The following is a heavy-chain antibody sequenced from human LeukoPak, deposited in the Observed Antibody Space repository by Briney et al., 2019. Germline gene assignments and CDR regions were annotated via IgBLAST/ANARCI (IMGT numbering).Heavy chain of an antibody. D-gene: IGHD2-2*01. J-gene: IGHJ3*02. CDR1: GFTFSSYS. V-gene: IGHV3-48*02. Sequence: GGSLSLSCAASGFTFSSYSMNWVRQAPGKGLEWVSYITSSSSTISYAYSVKGRFTISRDNAKNSLYLQMNSLRDEDTAVYYCARDWAVVVPVASDAFDIWGQGTMVTVSS. CDR3: ARDWAVVVPVASDAFDI. CDR2: ITSSSSTI.